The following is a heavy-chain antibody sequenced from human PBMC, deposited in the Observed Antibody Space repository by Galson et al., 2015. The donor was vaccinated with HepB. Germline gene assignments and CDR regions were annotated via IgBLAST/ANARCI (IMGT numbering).Heavy chain of an antibody. CDR3: ARDTTTGDFDY. J-gene: IGHJ4*02. Sequence: SGGSISSYYWSWIRQPPGKGLEWIGYIYYSGSTYYNPSLKSRVTISVDTSKNQFSLKLSSVTAADTAVYYCARDTTTGDFDYWGQGTLVTVSS. D-gene: IGHD1-1*01. CDR1: GGSISSYY. CDR2: IYYSGST. V-gene: IGHV4-59*12.